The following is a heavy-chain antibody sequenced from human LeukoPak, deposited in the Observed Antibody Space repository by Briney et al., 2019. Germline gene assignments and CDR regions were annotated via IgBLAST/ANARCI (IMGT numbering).Heavy chain of an antibody. Sequence: ASVKVSCKASGYTFTSYDINWVRQATGQGLEWMGWMNPNSGNTGYAQKFQGRVTITRNTSISTAYMELSSLRSEDTAVYYCARGKSGSYYQNGFDYWGQGTLVTVSP. CDR1: GYTFTSYD. V-gene: IGHV1-8*03. D-gene: IGHD1-26*01. J-gene: IGHJ4*02. CDR3: ARGKSGSYYQNGFDY. CDR2: MNPNSGNT.